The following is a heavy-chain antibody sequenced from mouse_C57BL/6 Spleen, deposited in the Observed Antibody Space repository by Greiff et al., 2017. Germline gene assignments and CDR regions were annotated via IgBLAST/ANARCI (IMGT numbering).Heavy chain of an antibody. V-gene: IGHV1-52*01. CDR3: ARSYNYGSRYWYFDV. J-gene: IGHJ1*03. D-gene: IGHD1-1*01. CDR1: GYTFTSYW. CDR2: IDPSDSET. Sequence: QVQLQQPGAELVRPGSSVKLSCKASGYTFTSYWMHWVKQRPIQGLEWIGNIDPSDSETHYNQKFKDKATLTVDKSSSTAYMQHSRLTSVDSAVYYCARSYNYGSRYWYFDVWGTGTTVTVSS.